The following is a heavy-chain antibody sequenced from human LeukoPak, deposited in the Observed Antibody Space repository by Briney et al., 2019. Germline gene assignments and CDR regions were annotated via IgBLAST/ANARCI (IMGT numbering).Heavy chain of an antibody. CDR3: ASQTVTTTYYYYYMDV. D-gene: IGHD4-11*01. J-gene: IGHJ6*03. Sequence: GGSLRLSCAASGFTFSSYWMSWVRQAPGKGLEWVANIKQDGTEKYYMDSVKGRFTISRDNAENSLYLQMNSLRAEDTAVYYCASQTVTTTYYYYYMDVWGKGTTVTVSS. CDR1: GFTFSSYW. V-gene: IGHV3-7*01. CDR2: IKQDGTEK.